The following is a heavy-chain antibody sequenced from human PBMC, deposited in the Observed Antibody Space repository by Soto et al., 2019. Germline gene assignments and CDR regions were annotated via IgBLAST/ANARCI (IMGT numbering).Heavy chain of an antibody. D-gene: IGHD3-3*01. CDR2: IYYSGST. CDR3: ARGRYDFWSGTQDY. V-gene: IGHV4-59*01. Sequence: SETLSLTCTVSGGSISSDYWSWIRQPPGKGLEWIGYIYYSGSTNYNPSLKSRVTISVDTSKNQFSLKLSSVTAADTAVYYCARGRYDFWSGTQDYWGQGTLVTVS. J-gene: IGHJ4*02. CDR1: GGSISSDY.